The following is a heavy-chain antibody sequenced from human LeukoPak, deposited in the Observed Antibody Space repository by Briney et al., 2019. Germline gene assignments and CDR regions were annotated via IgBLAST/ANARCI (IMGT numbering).Heavy chain of an antibody. CDR3: TIRITIFGVVVDY. J-gene: IGHJ4*02. Sequence: PGGSLRLSCAASGFTFSGSAMHWVRQASGKGLEWVGRIRSKANSYATAYAASVKGRFTISRDDSKNTAYLQMNSLKTEDTAVYYCTIRITIFGVVVDYWGQGTLVIVSS. D-gene: IGHD3-3*01. CDR1: GFTFSGSA. V-gene: IGHV3-73*01. CDR2: IRSKANSYAT.